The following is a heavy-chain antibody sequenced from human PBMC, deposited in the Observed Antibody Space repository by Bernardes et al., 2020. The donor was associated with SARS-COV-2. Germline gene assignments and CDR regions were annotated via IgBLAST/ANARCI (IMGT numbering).Heavy chain of an antibody. CDR3: AILPSPSRVTIFASKV. CDR1: GFTFSRYG. CDR2: INGNGAST. Sequence: GGSLRLSCAASGFTFSRYGMSWVRQAPGKGLEWVSAINGNGASTYYAESVRGRFTISRDRYGDTLYLQLSSLRVEDTARYYCAILPSPSRVTIFASKVWGPGTLVTVSS. J-gene: IGHJ4*02. V-gene: IGHV3-23*01. D-gene: IGHD3-3*02.